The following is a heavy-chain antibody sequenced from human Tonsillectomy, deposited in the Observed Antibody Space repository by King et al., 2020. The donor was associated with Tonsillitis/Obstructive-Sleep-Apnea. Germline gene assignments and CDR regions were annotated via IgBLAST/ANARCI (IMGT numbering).Heavy chain of an antibody. V-gene: IGHV3-23*04. Sequence: VQLVQSGGGLVQPGGSLRLSCAASGFTFSSYAMSWVRQAPGKGLEWVSAISGSGGSTYYADSVKGRFTISRDNSKNTLYLQMNSLRAEDTAVYYCAKKWCSGGSCWGGFDYWGQGTLVTVSS. CDR3: AKKWCSGGSCWGGFDY. J-gene: IGHJ4*02. D-gene: IGHD2-15*01. CDR1: GFTFSSYA. CDR2: ISGSGGST.